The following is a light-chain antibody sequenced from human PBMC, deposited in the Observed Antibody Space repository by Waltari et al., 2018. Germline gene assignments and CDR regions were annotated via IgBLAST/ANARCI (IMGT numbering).Light chain of an antibody. Sequence: SSELTQPSSVSVSPGQTARITCSGDMLPKTYTRWFQQKPGQAPVLVLYQDSARPSRIPERFSGSSSGTTVTLTISGAQVEDEADYYCYSTTDNNLGVFGPGTRVTVL. CDR1: MLPKTY. CDR2: QDS. V-gene: IGLV3-27*01. CDR3: YSTTDNNLGV. J-gene: IGLJ1*01.